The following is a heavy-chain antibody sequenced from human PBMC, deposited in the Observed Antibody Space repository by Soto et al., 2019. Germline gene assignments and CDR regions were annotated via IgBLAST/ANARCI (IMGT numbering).Heavy chain of an antibody. Sequence: AGGSLRLSCAASGFTFSTYNMNWVRQAPGKGLEWVSSISSGSNYIYYADSVEGRFTISRDNSENSLYLQMSSLRAEDTAVYYCARGHFYHGSGSYYPRPPFDYWGQGTLVTVSS. J-gene: IGHJ4*02. V-gene: IGHV3-21*01. CDR1: GFTFSTYN. CDR3: ARGHFYHGSGSYYPRPPFDY. CDR2: ISSGSNYI. D-gene: IGHD3-10*01.